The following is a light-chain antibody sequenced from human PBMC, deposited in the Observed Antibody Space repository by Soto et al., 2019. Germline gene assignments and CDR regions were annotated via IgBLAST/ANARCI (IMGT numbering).Light chain of an antibody. Sequence: AIRMTQSPSSFSASTGDRVTISCRASQAISSYLAWYQQKPGKVPKLLIYDASSLESGVPSRFSGSGSGTEFTLTISSLQSEDFAVYYCQQYNNWPRTFGQGTKVDIK. V-gene: IGKV1-8*01. CDR3: QQYNNWPRT. CDR2: DAS. J-gene: IGKJ1*01. CDR1: QAISSY.